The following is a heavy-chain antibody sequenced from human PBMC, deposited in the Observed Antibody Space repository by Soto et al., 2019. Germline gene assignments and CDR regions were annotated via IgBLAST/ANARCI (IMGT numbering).Heavy chain of an antibody. D-gene: IGHD5-12*01. CDR3: ARRWLQSHPDAY. V-gene: IGHV5-10-1*01. J-gene: IGHJ4*02. CDR1: GYSFTNYW. Sequence: GESLKISCKGSGYSFTNYWISWVRQMPGKGLEWMGRIDPSDSSINYSPSFQGHVTISADKSISTAYLQWSSLKASDTAMYYCARRWLQSHPDAYWGQGTLVTVSS. CDR2: IDPSDSSI.